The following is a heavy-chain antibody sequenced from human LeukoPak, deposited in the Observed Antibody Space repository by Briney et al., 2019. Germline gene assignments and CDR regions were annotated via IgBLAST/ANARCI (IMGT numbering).Heavy chain of an antibody. CDR2: ISGSGGST. D-gene: IGHD1-26*01. V-gene: IGHV3-23*01. J-gene: IGHJ5*02. CDR3: ARHSMVGATRYNWFDP. CDR1: GFTFSSYA. Sequence: GGSLRLSCAASGFTFSSYAMSWVRQAPGKGLEWVSAISGSGGSTYYADSVKGRFTISRDNSKNTLYLQMNSLRAEDTAVYYCARHSMVGATRYNWFDPWGQGTLVTVSS.